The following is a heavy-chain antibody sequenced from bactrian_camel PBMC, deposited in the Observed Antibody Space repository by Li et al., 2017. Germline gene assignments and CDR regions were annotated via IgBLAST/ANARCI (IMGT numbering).Heavy chain of an antibody. V-gene: IGHV3S1*01. D-gene: IGHD5*01. CDR1: GFTFSRYT. J-gene: IGHJ4*01. CDR3: AKEGTSYGGFDHY. CDR2: INGGNAP. Sequence: HVQLVESGGGLVQPGKSLTLSCAASGFTFSRYTMSWVRQAPGKGLEWASSINGGNAPLYADSVKGRFTISRDNAKNTLYLQLNSLKTEDTAVYYCAKEGTSYGGFDHYWDQGTQVIVS.